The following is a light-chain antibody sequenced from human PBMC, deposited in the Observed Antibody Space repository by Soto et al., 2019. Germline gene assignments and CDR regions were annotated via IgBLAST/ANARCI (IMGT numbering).Light chain of an antibody. Sequence: QSALAQPASVSGSPGQSVTISCTGTSNDVGAYNSVSWYQQHPDKAPQLMIYKGTQRPSGVSNRFSGSTSGNAASLTISGLQAGDEADYFCYSSAPESTYVFGTGTKVTVL. CDR3: YSSAPESTYV. CDR1: SNDVGAYNS. CDR2: KGT. V-gene: IGLV2-23*01. J-gene: IGLJ1*01.